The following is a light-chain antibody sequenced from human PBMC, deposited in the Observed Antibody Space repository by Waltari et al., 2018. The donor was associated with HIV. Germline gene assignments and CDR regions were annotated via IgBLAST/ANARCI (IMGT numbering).Light chain of an antibody. J-gene: IGLJ2*01. CDR1: SSNLGAGYD. Sequence: QSVLTQPPSVPGAPGQRVTISCTGTSSNLGAGYDVHWYQQLPGAAPKLLIYDNNNRPSGVPDRFSGSKSGSSASLASTGLQTEDDADYYCAAWDDTLSVLFGGGTKLTVL. V-gene: IGLV1-40*01. CDR2: DNN. CDR3: AAWDDTLSVL.